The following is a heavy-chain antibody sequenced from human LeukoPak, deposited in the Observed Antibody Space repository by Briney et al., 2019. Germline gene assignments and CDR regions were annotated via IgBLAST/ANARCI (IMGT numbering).Heavy chain of an antibody. CDR2: IRGKSNSYAT. CDR3: TKPFDI. Sequence: GGSLRLSCAASGFIFSGSAMHWVRQPSGKGLEWVGRIRGKSNSYATEYAASVKGRFTISRDDSKNTAYLQMNSLKSEDTAVYYCTKPFDIWCQGTMVTVSS. J-gene: IGHJ3*02. CDR1: GFIFSGSA. V-gene: IGHV3-73*01.